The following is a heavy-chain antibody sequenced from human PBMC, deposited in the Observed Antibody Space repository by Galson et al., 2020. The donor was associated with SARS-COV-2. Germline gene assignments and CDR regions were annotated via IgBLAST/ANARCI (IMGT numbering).Heavy chain of an antibody. CDR3: ARGGEIGLEWLFSDAFDL. V-gene: IGHV3-74*01. D-gene: IGHD3-3*01. CDR2: FDSDGETT. Sequence: GGSLRLSCAASGFTFSHYWMHWVRQAPGMGLVWVSRFDSDGETTTYADSVKGRFTISRDSAKNTLYLQMNSLRAEDTAVYYCARGGEIGLEWLFSDAFDLWGQGTMVTVSS. J-gene: IGHJ3*01. CDR1: GFTFSHYW.